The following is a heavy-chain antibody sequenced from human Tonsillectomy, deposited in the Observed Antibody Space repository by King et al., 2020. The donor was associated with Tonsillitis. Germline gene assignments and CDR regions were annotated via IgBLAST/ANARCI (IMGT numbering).Heavy chain of an antibody. Sequence: QLQESGPGLVKPSETLSHTCTVSGGSISSDYWSWIRQPPGKGLEWIGYISYTGSTNYNPSLKSRVTISVDTSKNHFSLKLSSVTAADTAVYYCARAQAMDVWGKGTTVTVSS. J-gene: IGHJ6*04. CDR2: ISYTGST. CDR1: GGSISSDY. V-gene: IGHV4-59*01. CDR3: ARAQAMDV.